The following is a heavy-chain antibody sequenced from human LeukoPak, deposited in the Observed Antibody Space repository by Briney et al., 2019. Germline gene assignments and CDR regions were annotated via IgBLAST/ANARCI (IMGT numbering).Heavy chain of an antibody. Sequence: SVKVSCKPSGGTINDYAVYWVRQAPGQGLEWMARIIPIFGTVNYAQNFQDRLTISADQSPTTAHTDLSSLQYPNTAISYCATPPPGYSFSNHYYYMAGSGKATTVTVSS. J-gene: IGHJ6*03. D-gene: IGHD1-1*01. CDR3: ATPPPGYSFSNHYYYMAG. V-gene: IGHV1-69*13. CDR1: GGTINDYA. CDR2: IIPIFGTV.